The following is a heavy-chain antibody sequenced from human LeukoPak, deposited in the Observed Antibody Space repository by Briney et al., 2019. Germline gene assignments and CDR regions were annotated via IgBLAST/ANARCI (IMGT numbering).Heavy chain of an antibody. V-gene: IGHV3-11*01. CDR1: GFIFRDYY. CDR2: ISSGGSTI. Sequence: GGSLRLSCAASGFIFRDYYMSWIRQAPGKGLEWISYISSGGSTIYYTDSVKGRFTISRDDAKNSPYLHMNNLRAEDTAVYYCAREGWLQPQYYFDYWGQGTLVTDSS. D-gene: IGHD5-24*01. CDR3: AREGWLQPQYYFDY. J-gene: IGHJ4*02.